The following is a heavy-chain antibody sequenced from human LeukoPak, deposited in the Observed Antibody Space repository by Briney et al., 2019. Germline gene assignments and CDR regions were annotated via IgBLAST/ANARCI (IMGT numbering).Heavy chain of an antibody. V-gene: IGHV1-2*02. J-gene: IGHJ6*02. CDR1: GYTFTGYY. D-gene: IGHD3-3*01. Sequence: GGSVKVSCKASGYTFTGYYMHWVRQAPGQGLEWMGWINPNSGGTNYAQKFQGRVTMTRDTSISTAYMELSRLRSDDTAVYYCARAPPFWGGPRAIYGMDVWGQGTTVTVSS. CDR2: INPNSGGT. CDR3: ARAPPFWGGPRAIYGMDV.